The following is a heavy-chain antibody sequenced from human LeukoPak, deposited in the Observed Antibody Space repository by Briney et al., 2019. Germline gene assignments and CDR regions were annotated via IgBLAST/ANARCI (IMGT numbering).Heavy chain of an antibody. V-gene: IGHV4-4*07. CDR2: IYSSGST. CDR3: ARGLVGSGRPFDY. D-gene: IGHD6-19*01. J-gene: IGHJ4*02. Sequence: TSETLSLTCIVSGGSISSYFWSWIRQPAGKGLEWIGRIYSSGSTNYNPSLKSRVTMSVDTSKNEFSLRLNSVTAADTAVYYCARGLVGSGRPFDYWGQGTLVTVSS. CDR1: GGSISSYF.